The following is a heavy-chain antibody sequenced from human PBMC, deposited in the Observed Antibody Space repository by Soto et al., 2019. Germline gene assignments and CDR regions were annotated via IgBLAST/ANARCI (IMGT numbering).Heavy chain of an antibody. CDR1: GGTFSSYA. CDR3: ARGGWDKYNWFDP. CDR2: IIPIFGKA. Sequence: QVQLVQSGAEVKKPGSSEKVSCKASGGTFSSYAISWVRQAPGQGLEWLGGIIPIFGKANYAKKFQGRVTITADESTSTAYMELSSLRSEDTAVYYCARGGWDKYNWFDPWGQGPLVTVSS. V-gene: IGHV1-69*01. J-gene: IGHJ5*02. D-gene: IGHD6-19*01.